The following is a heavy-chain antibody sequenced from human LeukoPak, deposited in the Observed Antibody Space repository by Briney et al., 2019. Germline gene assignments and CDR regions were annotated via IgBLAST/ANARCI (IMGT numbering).Heavy chain of an antibody. Sequence: GESLKISCQGSGCSFSAYWITWVRQMPGKGLEWMGRIDPSDSHINYSASFQGHVTISVDKSISTAYLQWSSLKASDTAMYYCASVYAGDFDYWGQGTLVTVSS. D-gene: IGHD2-8*01. CDR2: IDPSDSHI. J-gene: IGHJ4*02. CDR1: GCSFSAYW. V-gene: IGHV5-10-1*01. CDR3: ASVYAGDFDY.